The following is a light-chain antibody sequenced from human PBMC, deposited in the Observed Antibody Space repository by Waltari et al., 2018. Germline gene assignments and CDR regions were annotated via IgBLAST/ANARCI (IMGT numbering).Light chain of an antibody. Sequence: QLVLTQSPSASASLGASVKLTCTLSSWHSSNVIAWLQQQPAKGPRDLMKVNSDGSHSKGDEIPDRFAGSSSGTERYLTISSLQSEDEADYYCQTGGHGTWVFGGGTKLTVL. J-gene: IGLJ3*02. CDR2: VNSDGSH. CDR3: QTGGHGTWV. CDR1: SWHSSNV. V-gene: IGLV4-69*01.